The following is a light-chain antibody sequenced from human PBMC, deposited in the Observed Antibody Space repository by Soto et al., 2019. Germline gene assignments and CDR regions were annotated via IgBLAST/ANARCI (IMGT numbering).Light chain of an antibody. CDR1: QSVSSY. Sequence: EIVLTQSPATLSLSPGERATLSCRASQSVSSYLAWYQQKPGQAPRLLIYDASSMATGIPARFSGSGSGTDFTLTISSLEPEDFAVYYCQQRSNWPPAITFGQGTRLEIK. J-gene: IGKJ5*01. V-gene: IGKV3-11*01. CDR3: QQRSNWPPAIT. CDR2: DAS.